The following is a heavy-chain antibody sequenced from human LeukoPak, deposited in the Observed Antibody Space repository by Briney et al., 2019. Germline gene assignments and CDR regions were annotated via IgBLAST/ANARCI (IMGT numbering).Heavy chain of an antibody. D-gene: IGHD3-22*01. Sequence: GGSLRLSCAASGFTFSSYSMNWVRQAPGKGLEWVSSISSSSSYTYYADSVKGRFTISRDNAKNSLYLQMNSLRAEDTAVYYCARGLIHYYDSSGYYPRAFDIWGQGTMVTVSS. CDR2: ISSSSSYT. CDR1: GFTFSSYS. CDR3: ARGLIHYYDSSGYYPRAFDI. J-gene: IGHJ3*02. V-gene: IGHV3-21*01.